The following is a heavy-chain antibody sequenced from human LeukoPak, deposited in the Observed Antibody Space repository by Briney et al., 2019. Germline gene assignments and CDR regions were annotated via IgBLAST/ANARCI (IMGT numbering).Heavy chain of an antibody. CDR1: GGTFSSYA. Sequence: GASVTVSCTASGGTFSSYAISWVRQAPGQGLEWMGGIIPIFGTAIYAQKFQGRVTMTEDTSTDTAYMELSSLRSEDTAVYYCATPKGGQTAGAFDIWGQGTMVTVSS. V-gene: IGHV1-69*06. CDR2: IIPIFGTA. D-gene: IGHD3-16*01. J-gene: IGHJ3*02. CDR3: ATPKGGQTAGAFDI.